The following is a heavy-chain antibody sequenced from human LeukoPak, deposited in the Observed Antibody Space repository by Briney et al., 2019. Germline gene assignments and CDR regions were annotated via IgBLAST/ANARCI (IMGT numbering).Heavy chain of an antibody. V-gene: IGHV4-59*04. D-gene: IGHD4-17*01. CDR2: VYYSGST. J-gene: IGHJ4*02. Sequence: SETLSLTCTISGAVGGSISSYYWSWIRQPPGKGLEWIGYVYYSGSTYYNPSLKSRVTISVDTSKNQFSLKLSSVTAADTAVYYRARHSSMTTGYIAYWGQGTLVTVSS. CDR3: ARHSSMTTGYIAY. CDR1: GAVGGSISSYY.